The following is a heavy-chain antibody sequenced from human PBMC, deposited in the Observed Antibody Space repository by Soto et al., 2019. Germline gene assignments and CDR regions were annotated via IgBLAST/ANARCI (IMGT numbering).Heavy chain of an antibody. V-gene: IGHV3-74*01. CDR2: INRDGTAT. J-gene: IGHJ5*02. CDR3: ATVGTGSYNWFDP. Sequence: EVQLVESGGGLVQPGGSLRLSCAASGFTFTGTWMNWVRQGPGKGLVWVARINRDGTATTYADSVTGRFTISRDNSKNTLYLQMNSLGAEDTAVYYCATVGTGSYNWFDPWGQGTMVTVSS. D-gene: IGHD1-26*01. CDR1: GFTFTGTW.